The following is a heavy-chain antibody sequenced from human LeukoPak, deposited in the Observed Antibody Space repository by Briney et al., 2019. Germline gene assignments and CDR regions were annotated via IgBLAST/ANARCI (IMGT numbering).Heavy chain of an antibody. CDR1: GGSISSDY. V-gene: IGHV4-4*07. D-gene: IGHD3-16*01. Sequence: SETLSLTCTVSGGSISSDYWSWIRQPAGKGLEWIGRIYASGTTNYNPSLTSRLTMSVDTSKNQFSLKLRSVTAADTAVYYCAKRMGEWGQGTLVTVSS. J-gene: IGHJ4*02. CDR3: AKRMGE. CDR2: IYASGTT.